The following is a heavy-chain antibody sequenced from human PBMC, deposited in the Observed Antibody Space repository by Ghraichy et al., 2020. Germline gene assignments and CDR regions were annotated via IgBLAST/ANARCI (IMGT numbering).Heavy chain of an antibody. CDR3: ARPRGYSYGLDAFDI. J-gene: IGHJ3*02. CDR1: GYTFTGYY. Sequence: ASVKVSCKASGYTFTGYYMHWVRQAPGQGLEWMGWINPNSGGTNYAQKFQGRVTMTRDTSISTAYMELSRLRSDDTAMYYCARPRGYSYGLDAFDIWGQGTMVTVSS. V-gene: IGHV1-2*02. D-gene: IGHD5-18*01. CDR2: INPNSGGT.